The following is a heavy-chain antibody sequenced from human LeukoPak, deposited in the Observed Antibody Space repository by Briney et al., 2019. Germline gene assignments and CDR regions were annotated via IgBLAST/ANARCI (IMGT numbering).Heavy chain of an antibody. CDR1: GGSISSSSYY. CDR3: ARLRPPNWGPNNLGYFDY. J-gene: IGHJ4*02. CDR2: IYYSGGT. Sequence: SETLSLTCTVSGGSISSSSYYWGWIRQPPGKGLEWIGSIYYSGGTYYNPSLKSRVTISVDTSKNQFSLKLSSVTAADTAMYYCARLRPPNWGPNNLGYFDYWGPGTLVSVSS. D-gene: IGHD7-27*01. V-gene: IGHV4-39*01.